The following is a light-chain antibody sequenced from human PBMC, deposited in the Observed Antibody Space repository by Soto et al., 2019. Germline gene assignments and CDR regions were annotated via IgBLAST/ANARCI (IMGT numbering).Light chain of an antibody. J-gene: IGKJ1*01. Sequence: DIQMTQSPSTLSASVGDRVTITCRASQSISSWLAWYQQKPGKAPKLLIYDASSLESGVPSRFSGSGSGTEFTLTISSLQPDDFAVYYCQQYSKWPPWTFGPGTKVEIK. CDR3: QQYSKWPPWT. V-gene: IGKV1-5*01. CDR2: DAS. CDR1: QSISSW.